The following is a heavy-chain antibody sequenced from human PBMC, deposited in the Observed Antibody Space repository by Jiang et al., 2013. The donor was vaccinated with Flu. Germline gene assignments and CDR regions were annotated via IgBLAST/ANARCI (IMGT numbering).Heavy chain of an antibody. V-gene: IGHV1-3*01. D-gene: IGHD6-19*01. CDR3: ARSIGGSGWYDAFDI. Sequence: APGQRLEWMGWINAGNGNTKYSQKFQGRVTITRDTSASTAYMELSSLRSEDTAVYYCARSIGGSGWYDAFDIWGQGTMVTVSS. CDR2: INAGNGNT. J-gene: IGHJ3*02.